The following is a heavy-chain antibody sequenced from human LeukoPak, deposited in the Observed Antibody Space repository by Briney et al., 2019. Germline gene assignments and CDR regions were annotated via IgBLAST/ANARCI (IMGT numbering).Heavy chain of an antibody. J-gene: IGHJ4*02. Sequence: SETLSLTCAVSGVSFDDYYWAWVRQTPGKGLEWIGEINHSGYTNDSPSLKSRVTLSIDTSRKQFSLNLRSVTVADAGIYYCTRMTAGHDYWGQGTLVTVSS. CDR1: GVSFDDYY. D-gene: IGHD2-21*02. CDR3: TRMTAGHDY. V-gene: IGHV4-34*01. CDR2: INHSGYT.